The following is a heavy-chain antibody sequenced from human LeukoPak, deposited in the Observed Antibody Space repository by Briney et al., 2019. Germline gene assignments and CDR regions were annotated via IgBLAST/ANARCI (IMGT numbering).Heavy chain of an antibody. CDR1: GGSTSSGTYY. J-gene: IGHJ4*02. Sequence: PSETLSLTCSVSGGSTSSGTYYWGWIRQPPGKGLEWIGSIYYSGSTYYNPSLKSRVTISVDTSKNQFSLKLSSVTAADTAVYYCARQYQATIFGRFDYWGQGTLVTVSS. CDR2: IYYSGST. V-gene: IGHV4-39*01. CDR3: ARQYQATIFGRFDY. D-gene: IGHD3-3*01.